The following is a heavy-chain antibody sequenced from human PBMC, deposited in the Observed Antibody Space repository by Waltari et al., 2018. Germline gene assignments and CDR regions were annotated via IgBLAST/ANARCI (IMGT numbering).Heavy chain of an antibody. CDR2: INPSGGST. V-gene: IGHV1-46*03. CDR1: GYTFTSYY. CDR3: ARDASVASGWFDP. J-gene: IGHJ5*02. Sequence: QVQLVQSGAEVQKPGASVTVSCKASGYTFTSYYMHWVRQVPGQGLEWMGIINPSGGSTSYAQKFQGRVTMTRDTSTSTVYMELSSLRSEDTAVYYCARDASVASGWFDPWGQGTLVTVSS. D-gene: IGHD3-10*01.